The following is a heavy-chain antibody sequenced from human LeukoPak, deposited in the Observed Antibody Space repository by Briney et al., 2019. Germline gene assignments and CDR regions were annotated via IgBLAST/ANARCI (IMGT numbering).Heavy chain of an antibody. CDR2: ISGSGGST. CDR1: GFTFSSYA. CDR3: AKASAMIVVVSKHFDY. J-gene: IGHJ4*02. Sequence: GGSLRLSCAASGFTFSSYAMSWVLQAPGKGLEWLSAISGSGGSTYYADSVKGRFTISRDNSKNTLYLQMNSLRAEDTAVYYCAKASAMIVVVSKHFDYWGQGTLVTVSS. D-gene: IGHD3-22*01. V-gene: IGHV3-23*01.